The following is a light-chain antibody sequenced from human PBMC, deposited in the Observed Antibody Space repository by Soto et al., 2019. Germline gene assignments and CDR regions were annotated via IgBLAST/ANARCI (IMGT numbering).Light chain of an antibody. CDR3: AAWDDGLNGLYV. Sequence: QLVLTQPPSLSEAPRQRVTISCSGSSSNIGNNAVNWYQQLPGKAPKLLIYYDDLLPSGVSDRFSGSKSGTSASLAISGLQSEDEADYYCAAWDDGLNGLYVFGTGTKLTV. V-gene: IGLV1-36*01. CDR1: SSNIGNNA. CDR2: YDD. J-gene: IGLJ1*01.